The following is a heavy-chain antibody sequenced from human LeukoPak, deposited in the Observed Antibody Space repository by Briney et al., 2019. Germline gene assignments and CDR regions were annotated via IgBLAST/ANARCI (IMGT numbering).Heavy chain of an antibody. V-gene: IGHV4-61*02. CDR2: IHTSGRT. CDR3: TRVRPPTTSDY. CDR1: GAYISSGDYY. D-gene: IGHD1-26*01. J-gene: IGHJ4*02. Sequence: SETLSLTCTISGAYISSGDYYWTWIRQPAGKGLEWIGRIHTSGRTYYNSSLNSRVSISLEFSKNRFSLTLKSVTAADTAIYYCTRVRPPTTSDYWGQGTLVIASS.